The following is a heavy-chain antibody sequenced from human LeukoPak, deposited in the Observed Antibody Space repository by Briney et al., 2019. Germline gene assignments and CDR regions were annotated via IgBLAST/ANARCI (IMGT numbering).Heavy chain of an antibody. CDR1: GGSISSSSYY. CDR2: IYYSGST. J-gene: IGHJ1*01. Sequence: PSETLSLTCTVSGGSISSSSYYWGWIRQPPGKGLEWIGSIYYSGSTYYNPSLKSRVTISVDTSKNQFSLKLSPVTAADTAVYYCARSGAAWKPPTYFQDWGQGTLVTVSS. V-gene: IGHV4-39*07. CDR3: ARSGAAWKPPTYFQD. D-gene: IGHD1-1*01.